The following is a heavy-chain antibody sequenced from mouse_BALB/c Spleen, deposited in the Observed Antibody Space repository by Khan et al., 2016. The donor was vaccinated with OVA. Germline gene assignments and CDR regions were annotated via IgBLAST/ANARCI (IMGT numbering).Heavy chain of an antibody. V-gene: IGHV2-6*02. CDR2: IWSDGKT. D-gene: IGHD2-4*01. CDR1: GFSLTSYG. Sequence: QVQLKESGPGLVAPSQSLSITCTASGFSLTSYGVHWVRQPPGKGLEWLVAIWSDGKTTYNSTPKSRLSISKDNSKSQVFLKMNSLQTDDTAMYYCARNTRMITAVIDYWGQGTSVTVSS. CDR3: ARNTRMITAVIDY. J-gene: IGHJ4*01.